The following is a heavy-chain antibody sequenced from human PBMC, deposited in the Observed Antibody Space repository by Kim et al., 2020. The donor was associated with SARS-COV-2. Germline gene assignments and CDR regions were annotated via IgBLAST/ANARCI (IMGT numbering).Heavy chain of an antibody. Sequence: NYNPSLKSRVTISVDTYKNQFSLKLSSVTAADTAVYYCTRKEDYFYGMDVWGQGTTVTVSS. V-gene: IGHV4-59*01. J-gene: IGHJ6*01. CDR3: TRKEDYFYGMDV.